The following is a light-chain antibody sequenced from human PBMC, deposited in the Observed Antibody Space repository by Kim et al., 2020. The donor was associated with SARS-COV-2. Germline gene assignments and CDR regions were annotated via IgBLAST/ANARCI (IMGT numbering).Light chain of an antibody. CDR2: RIS. CDR3: MQGKQLTNT. V-gene: IGKV2-24*01. Sequence: EIVMTQTPLSLLVTLGQPASISCRSSQSLVHSDGNTYLSWLQQRPGQPPRLLIYRISSRFSGVPDRFSGSGAGTDFTLEISRVVAEDVGVYYCMQGKQLTNTFGQGTKLEI. J-gene: IGKJ2*01. CDR1: QSLVHSDGNTY.